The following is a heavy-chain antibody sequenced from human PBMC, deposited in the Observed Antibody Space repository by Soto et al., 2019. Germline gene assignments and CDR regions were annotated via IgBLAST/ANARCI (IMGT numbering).Heavy chain of an antibody. Sequence: ASVKVSCKASGYTFTSYGISWVRQATGQGLEWMGWMNPNSGNTVYAQKFQGRVTMTRNTSINTAYMELSSLTSEDTAVYYCARGRFYPSYWGQGTLVTVS. CDR2: MNPNSGNT. CDR3: ARGRFYPSY. D-gene: IGHD3-16*02. CDR1: GYTFTSYG. V-gene: IGHV1-8*02. J-gene: IGHJ4*02.